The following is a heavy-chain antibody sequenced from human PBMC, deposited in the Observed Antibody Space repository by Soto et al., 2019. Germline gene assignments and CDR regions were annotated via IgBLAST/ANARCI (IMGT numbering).Heavy chain of an antibody. Sequence: ASVKVSCKASGGTFSSDAISWVREAPGQGLEWMGGIIPIFGTANYAQKFQGRVTITADESTSTAYMELSSLRSEDTAVYYCARDWPDYYDSSGYYYNWFDPWGQGTLVTVSS. CDR3: ARDWPDYYDSSGYYYNWFDP. CDR2: IIPIFGTA. J-gene: IGHJ5*02. CDR1: GGTFSSDA. D-gene: IGHD3-22*01. V-gene: IGHV1-69*13.